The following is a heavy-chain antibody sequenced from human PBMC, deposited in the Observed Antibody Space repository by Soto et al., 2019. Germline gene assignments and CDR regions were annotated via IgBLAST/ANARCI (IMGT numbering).Heavy chain of an antibody. Sequence: QITLKESGPTLVKPTQTLTLTCTFSGFSLSTSGVGVGWIRQPPGKALEWLALIYWDDDKRYSPSLKSRLTIXXXPXXNQVVLTVTNIDPVDTATYYCAHRSRVRHFASVSPHDAFDIWGQGTMVTVS. CDR3: AHRSRVRHFASVSPHDAFDI. V-gene: IGHV2-5*02. CDR1: GFSLSTSGVG. J-gene: IGHJ3*02. D-gene: IGHD3-3*02. CDR2: IYWDDDK.